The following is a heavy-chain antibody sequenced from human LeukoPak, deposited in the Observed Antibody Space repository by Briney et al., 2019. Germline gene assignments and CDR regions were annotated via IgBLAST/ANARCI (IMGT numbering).Heavy chain of an antibody. V-gene: IGHV3-30-3*01. D-gene: IGHD3-3*01. CDR3: ASYYDFWSGYAPD. CDR1: GFTFSSYA. J-gene: IGHJ4*02. Sequence: GGSLRLSCAASGFTFSSYAMHWVRQAPGKGLEWVAVIPYDGSNKYYADSVKGRFTISRDNSKNTLYLQMNSLRAEDTAVYYCASYYDFWSGYAPDWGQGTLVTVSS. CDR2: IPYDGSNK.